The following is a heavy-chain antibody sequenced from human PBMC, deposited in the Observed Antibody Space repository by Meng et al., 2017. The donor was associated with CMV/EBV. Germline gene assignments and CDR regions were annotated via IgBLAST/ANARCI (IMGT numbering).Heavy chain of an antibody. D-gene: IGHD5-24*01. CDR1: DGSFNSGYY. V-gene: IGHV4-34*01. CDR2: INHSGST. CDR3: ARAQTIHAVDV. J-gene: IGHJ6*02. Sequence: GSLRLSCTVSDGSFNSGYYWSWIRQPPGKGLEWIGEINHSGSTNYNPSLKSRVTISVDTSKNQFSLKLSSVTAADTAVYYCARAQTIHAVDVWGQGTTVTVSS.